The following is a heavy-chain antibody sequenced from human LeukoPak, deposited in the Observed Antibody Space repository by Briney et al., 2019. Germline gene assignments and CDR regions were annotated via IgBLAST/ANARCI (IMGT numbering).Heavy chain of an antibody. J-gene: IGHJ4*02. D-gene: IGHD6-13*01. Sequence: ASVKVSCKASGYTFTGYYLHWVRQAPGQEIGWMGWLSPNSGDTKFPQKFQGRVTMTRDTSISTAYMELNGLTSDDTAVYFCARATDISSWYLAYWGQGTLVTVSS. CDR2: LSPNSGDT. CDR3: ARATDISSWYLAY. CDR1: GYTFTGYY. V-gene: IGHV1-2*02.